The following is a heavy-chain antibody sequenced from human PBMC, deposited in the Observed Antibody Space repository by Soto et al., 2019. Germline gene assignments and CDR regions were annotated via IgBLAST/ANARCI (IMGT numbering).Heavy chain of an antibody. J-gene: IGHJ4*02. CDR1: GYRFTTYW. D-gene: IGHD6-6*01. CDR2: IYPGDLDT. Sequence: GESLKISCKASGYRFTTYWIGWVRQVPGKGLEWMGIIYPGDLDTRESPSFQGDVTISVDKSTNTAYLQWSSLNASDTAMYYCARREYSYGYFDHWGQETLVTVAS. CDR3: ARREYSYGYFDH. V-gene: IGHV5-51*01.